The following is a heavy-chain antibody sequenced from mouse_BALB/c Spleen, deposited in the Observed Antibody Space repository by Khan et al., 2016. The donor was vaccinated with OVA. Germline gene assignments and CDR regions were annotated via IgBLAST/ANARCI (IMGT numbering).Heavy chain of an antibody. CDR2: VSTGGHYT. D-gene: IGHD1-1*01. CDR1: GFTFSTYG. CDR3: TRLAYYYDSEGFAY. J-gene: IGHJ3*01. Sequence: EVKLMESGGDIVKPGGSLKLSCAASGFTFSTYGMSWVRQTPDKRLEWVATVSTGGHYTYYTDTVKGRFPISRDNAKNTLYLQMSSLRSEDTAMFYCTRLAYYYDSEGFAYWGQGTLVTVSA. V-gene: IGHV5-6*01.